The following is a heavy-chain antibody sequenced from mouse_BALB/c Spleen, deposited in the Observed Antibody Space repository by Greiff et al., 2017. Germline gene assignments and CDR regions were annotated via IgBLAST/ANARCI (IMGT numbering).Heavy chain of an antibody. CDR1: GFNFKDYY. CDR2: IDPENGDT. J-gene: IGHJ4*01. CDR3: NAGDY. V-gene: IGHV14-4*02. Sequence: VQLQQSGAELVRPGASVKLSCTASGFNFKDYYMHWVKQRPEQGLEWIGWIDPENGDTEYAPKFQGKATMTADTSSNTAYLQLSSLTSEDTAVYYCNAGDYWGQGTSVTVSS.